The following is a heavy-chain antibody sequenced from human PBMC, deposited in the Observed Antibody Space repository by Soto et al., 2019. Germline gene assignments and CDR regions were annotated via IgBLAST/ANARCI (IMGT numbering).Heavy chain of an antibody. V-gene: IGHV3-30*18. Sequence: GGSLRLSCAASGFTFSSYGMHWVRQAPGKGLEWVAVISYDGSNKYYADSVKGRFTISRDNSKNTLYLQMNSLRAEDTAVYYCAKDRGYDYVWGSYRTYYYYGMDVWGQGTTVTSP. D-gene: IGHD3-16*02. CDR1: GFTFSSYG. CDR3: AKDRGYDYVWGSYRTYYYYGMDV. CDR2: ISYDGSNK. J-gene: IGHJ6*02.